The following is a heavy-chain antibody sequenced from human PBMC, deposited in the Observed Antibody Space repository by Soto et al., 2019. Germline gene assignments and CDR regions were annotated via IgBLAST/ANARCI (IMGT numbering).Heavy chain of an antibody. CDR3: ARGGGWVGEASFDS. CDR1: GYTFTSYT. D-gene: IGHD3-10*01. J-gene: IGHJ4*02. V-gene: IGHV1-3*01. Sequence: QVQLEQSGAEVKKPGASVKVSCKTSGYTFTSYTLHWVRQAPGQGLEWMGWINAGNGREKYSRRFRDRVSLSTDKSAPPAYMELRTPRSEDTAMFYCARGGGWVGEASFDSWGQGTLVTVSS. CDR2: INAGNGRE.